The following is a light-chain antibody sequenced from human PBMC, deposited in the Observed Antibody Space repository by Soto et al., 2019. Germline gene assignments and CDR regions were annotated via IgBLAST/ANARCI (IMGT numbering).Light chain of an antibody. V-gene: IGKV1-39*01. CDR2: DAS. Sequence: DIQMTQSPSSLSASVGDRVTITCQASQDISNYLNWYQQKPGKAPKLLIYDASNLETGVPSRFSGSGSGTDFTLTITSLQPEDFATYYCQQSYGTPITFGQGTRLEIK. J-gene: IGKJ5*01. CDR1: QDISNY. CDR3: QQSYGTPIT.